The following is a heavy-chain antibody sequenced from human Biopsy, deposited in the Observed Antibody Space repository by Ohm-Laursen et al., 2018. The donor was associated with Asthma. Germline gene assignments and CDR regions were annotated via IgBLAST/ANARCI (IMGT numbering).Heavy chain of an antibody. CDR3: AKDLYGSGSYILIA. J-gene: IGHJ4*02. CDR2: VSWNSGSI. D-gene: IGHD3-10*01. Sequence: SLRLSCAATGFTFDDYAMHWVRQAPGKGLEWVSGVSWNSGSIDYADSVKGRFTISRDNAKNSLYLQMNSLRVEDTAMYYCAKDLYGSGSYILIAWGQGTLVTVSS. CDR1: GFTFDDYA. V-gene: IGHV3-9*01.